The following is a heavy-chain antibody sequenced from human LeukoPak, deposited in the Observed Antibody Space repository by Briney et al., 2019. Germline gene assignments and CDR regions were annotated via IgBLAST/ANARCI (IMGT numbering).Heavy chain of an antibody. Sequence: SETLSLTSTVSGGAISTVNYYWSWIRQPPGNSLEWIGYIFYTGSTYYNPSLQSRITISVDTSKNQFSLTLSSVTAADTAVYYCASYGSGDAFDIRGQGTMVTVSS. V-gene: IGHV4-30-4*01. CDR3: ASYGSGDAFDI. J-gene: IGHJ3*02. D-gene: IGHD3-10*01. CDR2: IFYTGST. CDR1: GGAISTVNYY.